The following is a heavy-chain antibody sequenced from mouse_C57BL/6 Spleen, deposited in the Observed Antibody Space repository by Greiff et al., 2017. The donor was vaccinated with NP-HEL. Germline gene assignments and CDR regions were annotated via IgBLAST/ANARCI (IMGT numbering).Heavy chain of an antibody. CDR3: ARWDDYDSAWFAY. J-gene: IGHJ3*01. CDR1: GYTFTSYW. V-gene: IGHV1-55*01. CDR2: IYPGSGST. Sequence: QVQLQQPGAELVKPGASVKMSCKASGYTFTSYWITWVKQRPGQGLEWIGDIYPGSGSTNYNEKFKSKATLTVDTSSSTAYMQLSSLTSEDSAVYYCARWDDYDSAWFAYWGQGTLVTVAA. D-gene: IGHD2-4*01.